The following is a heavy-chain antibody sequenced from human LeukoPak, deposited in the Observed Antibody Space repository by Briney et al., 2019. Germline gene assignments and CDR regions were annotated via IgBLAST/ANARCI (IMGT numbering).Heavy chain of an antibody. CDR3: AKEESIVVVPAAIDS. V-gene: IGHV3-23*01. Sequence: GGSLRLSCAASGFTFRSYAMSWVRQAPGKGLEWVSTISGSNGRTYYADSVKGRFTISRDNSKNTLYLQMNSLRAEDTAVYYCAKEESIVVVPAAIDSWGQGTLVTVSS. D-gene: IGHD2-2*01. J-gene: IGHJ4*02. CDR2: ISGSNGRT. CDR1: GFTFRSYA.